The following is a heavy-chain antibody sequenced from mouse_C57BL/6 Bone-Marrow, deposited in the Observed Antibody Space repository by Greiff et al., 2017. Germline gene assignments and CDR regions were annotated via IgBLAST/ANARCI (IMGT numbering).Heavy chain of an antibody. CDR2: IYPGSGST. CDR1: GYTFTSYW. V-gene: IGHV1-55*01. Sequence: VQLQQPGAELVKPGASVKMSCKASGYTFTSYWITWVKQRPGQGLEWIGDIYPGSGSTNYNEKFKSKATLTVGTSSSTAYMQLSSLTSEDSAVYYCAKIYYGYFYAMDYWGQGTSVTASS. CDR3: AKIYYGYFYAMDY. D-gene: IGHD2-2*01. J-gene: IGHJ4*01.